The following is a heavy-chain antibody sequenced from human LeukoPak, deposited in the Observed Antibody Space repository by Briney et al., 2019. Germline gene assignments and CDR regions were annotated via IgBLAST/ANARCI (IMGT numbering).Heavy chain of an antibody. CDR1: GGSFSGYY. V-gene: IGHV4-34*01. D-gene: IGHD3-10*01. CDR2: INHSGST. CDR3: ARDGYHYGSGTYYRYYYYGMDV. J-gene: IGHJ6*02. Sequence: SETLSLTCAVYGGSFSGYYWSWIRQPPGKGLEWIGEINHSGSTNYDPSLKSRVTISVDTSKNQFSLKMSSVTAADAAVYYCARDGYHYGSGTYYRYYYYGMDVWGQGTTVTVSS.